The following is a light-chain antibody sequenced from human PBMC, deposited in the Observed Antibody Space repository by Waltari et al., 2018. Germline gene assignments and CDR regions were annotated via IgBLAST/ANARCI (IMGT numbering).Light chain of an antibody. CDR3: QTGGHGTWV. CDR1: SGHRSNV. Sequence: QLVLTQSPSASASLGASVKLTCTLSSGHRSNVLTWHQQQPEKGPRYLMKVNSDGSHSKGDDIPDRFSGSSSGAEHYLTISSLQSEDEADYYCQTGGHGTWVFGGGTKLTVL. V-gene: IGLV4-69*01. J-gene: IGLJ3*02. CDR2: VNSDGSH.